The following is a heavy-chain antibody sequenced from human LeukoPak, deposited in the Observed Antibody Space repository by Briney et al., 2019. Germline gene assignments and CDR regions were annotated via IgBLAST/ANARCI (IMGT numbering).Heavy chain of an antibody. CDR1: GGSINSSSYY. Sequence: SETLSLTCTVSGGSINSSSYYWAWIRQPPGNGLEWIGSIYYSGSTYYSPSLKSRVTISVDTSNNQFSLKLSSVTAADTAVYYCGRLGARPLYTFDSWGQGTLVTVAS. J-gene: IGHJ4*02. CDR3: GRLGARPLYTFDS. V-gene: IGHV4-39*01. D-gene: IGHD4/OR15-4a*01. CDR2: IYYSGST.